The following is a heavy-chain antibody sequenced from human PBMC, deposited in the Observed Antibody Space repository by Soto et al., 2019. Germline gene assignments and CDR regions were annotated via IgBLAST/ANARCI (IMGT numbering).Heavy chain of an antibody. CDR2: ISYDGSNK. D-gene: IGHD5-12*01. V-gene: IGHV3-30*18. CDR3: AKAPYSGYEIDY. CDR1: GFTFSSYG. J-gene: IGHJ4*02. Sequence: ESGGGVVQPGRSLRLSCAASGFTFSSYGMHWVRQAPGKGLEWVAVISYDGSNKYYADPVKGRFTISRDNSKNTLYLQMNSLRAEDTAVYYCAKAPYSGYEIDYWGQGTLVTVSS.